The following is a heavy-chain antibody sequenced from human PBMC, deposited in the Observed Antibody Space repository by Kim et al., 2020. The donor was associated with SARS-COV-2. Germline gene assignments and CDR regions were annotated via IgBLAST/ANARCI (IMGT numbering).Heavy chain of an antibody. CDR1: GGSFSGYY. D-gene: IGHD3-3*01. J-gene: IGHJ4*01. V-gene: IGHV4-34*01. CDR2: INHSGST. Sequence: SETLSLTCAVYGGSFSGYYWSWIRQPPGKGLEWIGEINHSGSTNYNPSLKSRVTISVDTSKNQFSLKLSSVTAADTAVYYCARVPFTLFGVVIRPYFDY. CDR3: ARVPFTLFGVVIRPYFDY.